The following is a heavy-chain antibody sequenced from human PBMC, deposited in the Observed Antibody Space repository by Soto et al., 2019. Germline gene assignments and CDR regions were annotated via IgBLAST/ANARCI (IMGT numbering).Heavy chain of an antibody. V-gene: IGHV3-74*01. D-gene: IGHD3-10*01. CDR2: INGDGTRT. CDR3: ARGGAAGRGDAIDM. Sequence: EVQLEESGGGSVQLGESLRVSCVASGFSFRNQWMHWVRQVAGKGLVWVSRINGDGTRTSYADFVKGRFTVSRDNARNLLFLQLTSLKVDDSGVYHFARGGAAGRGDAIDMWGPGTTVAVTS. CDR1: GFSFRNQW. J-gene: IGHJ3*02.